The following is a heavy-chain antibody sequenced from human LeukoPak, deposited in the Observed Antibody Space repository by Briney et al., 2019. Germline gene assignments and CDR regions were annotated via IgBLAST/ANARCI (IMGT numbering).Heavy chain of an antibody. D-gene: IGHD6-19*01. Sequence: PGGSLIFSCAASGFTCNTYTVSWVRPAPGKGLKGVLTVVGRGGNRYYADSATCRFTISRDNSKSTRYLQINSLRAENTAVYECAKGSSSAEPYYFNCCGQGTPVSASS. CDR2: VVGRGGNR. J-gene: IGHJ4*02. CDR3: AKGSSSAEPYYFNC. CDR1: GFTCNTYT. V-gene: IGHV3-23*01.